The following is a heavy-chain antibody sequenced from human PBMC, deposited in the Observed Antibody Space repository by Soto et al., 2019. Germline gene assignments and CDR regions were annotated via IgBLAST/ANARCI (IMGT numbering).Heavy chain of an antibody. Sequence: QVQLVQSGAEVKKPGASVKVSCKASGYTFTSYYMHWVRQAPGQGLEWMGIINPSGGSTSYAQKFQGRVTMTRDTSTSTVYMELSSLRSEDTAVSYCARDSRIGSWSYNWFDPWGQGTLVTVSS. D-gene: IGHD2-8*02. V-gene: IGHV1-46*01. CDR2: INPSGGST. J-gene: IGHJ5*02. CDR1: GYTFTSYY. CDR3: ARDSRIGSWSYNWFDP.